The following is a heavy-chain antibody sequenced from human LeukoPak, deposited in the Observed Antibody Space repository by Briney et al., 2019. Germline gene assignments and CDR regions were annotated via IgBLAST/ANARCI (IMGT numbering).Heavy chain of an antibody. J-gene: IGHJ4*02. CDR3: RTRPRDSLDY. D-gene: IGHD4-11*01. V-gene: IGHV3-48*01. CDR1: GFTFSSYS. Sequence: GGSLRLSCAASGFTFSSYSMNWVRQAPGKGLEWVSYISSSSSTIYYADSVKGRFTISRDNSKNTLYLQMNSLRAEDTAVYYCRTRPRDSLDYWGQGTLVTVSS. CDR2: ISSSSSTI.